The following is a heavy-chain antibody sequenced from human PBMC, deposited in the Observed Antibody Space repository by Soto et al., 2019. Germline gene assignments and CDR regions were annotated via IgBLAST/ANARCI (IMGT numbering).Heavy chain of an antibody. V-gene: IGHV3-73*01. CDR2: IRSKANSYAT. D-gene: IGHD2-2*01. J-gene: IGHJ5*02. Sequence: GGSQRLSYAASGFTFSGSAVHWVRQASGKGLEWVGRIRSKANSYATAYAASVKGRFTISRDDSKNTAYLQMNSLKTEDTAVYYCFPQVPAETRWFDPWGQGTLVTVS. CDR3: FPQVPAETRWFDP. CDR1: GFTFSGSA.